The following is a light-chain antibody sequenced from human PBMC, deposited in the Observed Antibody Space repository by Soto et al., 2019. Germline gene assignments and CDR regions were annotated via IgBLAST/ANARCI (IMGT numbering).Light chain of an antibody. J-gene: IGLJ1*01. CDR1: GLNIGAGYD. Sequence: QAVVTQPPSVSGALGQRVTISCTGSGLNIGAGYDVHWYQQLPGTAPKIVIYGNKIRPSGVPDRFSGSKSGTSASLAITGLQAEDEAEYYCQSFDAGVSGYVFGPGTKLTVL. CDR3: QSFDAGVSGYV. CDR2: GNK. V-gene: IGLV1-40*01.